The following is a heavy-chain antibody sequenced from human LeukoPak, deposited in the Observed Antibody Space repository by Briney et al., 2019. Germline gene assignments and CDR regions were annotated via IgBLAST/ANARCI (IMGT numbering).Heavy chain of an antibody. J-gene: IGHJ6*03. D-gene: IGHD5-18*01. CDR2: ISAYNGNT. CDR3: ARDPRDRYSYGHGNYYYYYMDV. V-gene: IGHV1-18*01. CDR1: GYTFTSYG. Sequence: ASVKVSCKASGYTFTSYGISWVRQAPGQGLEWMGWISAYNGNTNYAQKLQGRVTMTTDTSTSTAYMELRSLRSDDTAVYYCARDPRDRYSYGHGNYYYYYMDVWGKGTTVTVSS.